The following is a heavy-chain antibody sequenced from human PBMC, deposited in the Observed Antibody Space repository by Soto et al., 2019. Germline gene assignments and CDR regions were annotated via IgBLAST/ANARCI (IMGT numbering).Heavy chain of an antibody. V-gene: IGHV3-11*06. CDR2: ITSSSRYT. D-gene: IGHD3-10*01. CDR3: ARGGHTYGSEYYYAMDV. Sequence: VQLVESGGGLVKPGGSLRLSCAASGFTFSEYYMSWIRQAPGKGLEWVSYITSSSRYTNYADSVKGRFTMSRDNAKNSLYLQMNSLRAEDTAVYYCARGGHTYGSEYYYAMDVWGQGTTVTVSS. CDR1: GFTFSEYY. J-gene: IGHJ6*02.